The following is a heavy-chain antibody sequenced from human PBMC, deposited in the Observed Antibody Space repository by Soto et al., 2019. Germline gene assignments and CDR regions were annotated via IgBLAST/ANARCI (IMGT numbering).Heavy chain of an antibody. J-gene: IGHJ5*02. V-gene: IGHV4-59*08. Sequence: SETLSLTCTVSGGSISSYYWSWIRQPPGKGLEWIGYIYYSGSTNYNPSLKSRVTISVDTSKNQFSLKLSSVTAADTAVYYCARQAHSTTQPWFDPWGQGTLVTVSS. CDR1: GGSISSYY. CDR3: ARQAHSTTQPWFDP. D-gene: IGHD2-2*01. CDR2: IYYSGST.